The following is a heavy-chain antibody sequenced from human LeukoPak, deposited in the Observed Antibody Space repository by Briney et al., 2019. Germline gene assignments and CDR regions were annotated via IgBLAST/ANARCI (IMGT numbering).Heavy chain of an antibody. CDR3: ARETTPRYDSSGYRPPLFDY. V-gene: IGHV1-18*01. Sequence: ASVKVSCKSSGYTFTSYGISWVRQAPGQGLEWMGWISAYNGNVNYAQKLQGRATMTTDTSTSTAYMELRSLRSDDTAVYYCARETTPRYDSSGYRPPLFDYWGQGTLVTVSS. J-gene: IGHJ4*02. D-gene: IGHD3-22*01. CDR1: GYTFTSYG. CDR2: ISAYNGNV.